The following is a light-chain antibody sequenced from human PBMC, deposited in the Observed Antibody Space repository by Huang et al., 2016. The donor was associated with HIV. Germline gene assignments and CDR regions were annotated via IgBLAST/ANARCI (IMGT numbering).Light chain of an antibody. CDR1: QTVSNNF. CDR2: AAP. J-gene: IGKJ1*01. Sequence: EIVLTQSQGTLSLSPGERSTLSCGASQTVSNNFLAWYQHNPGHAPRLLIEAAPSRATGIPDRFSGSGSRRDFNLTISRLEPEDFAVYYCHQYGTSVGTFGPGTKVDVK. CDR3: HQYGTSVGT. V-gene: IGKV3-20*01.